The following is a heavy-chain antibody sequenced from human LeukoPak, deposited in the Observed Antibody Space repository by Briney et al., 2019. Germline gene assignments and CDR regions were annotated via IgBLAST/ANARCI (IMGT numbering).Heavy chain of an antibody. CDR3: ARDPDPHDYGDYEEGFWYYYAMDV. CDR2: ITSSSSY. V-gene: IGHV3-21*01. Sequence: GGSLRLSRAASGFTLSTYSMNWVRQAPGKGLEWVSSITSSSSYYADSVKGRFTISRDNAKNSLFLQMNSLRAEDTAVYFCARDPDPHDYGDYEEGFWYYYAMDVWGKGATVTVSS. D-gene: IGHD4-17*01. J-gene: IGHJ6*04. CDR1: GFTLSTYS.